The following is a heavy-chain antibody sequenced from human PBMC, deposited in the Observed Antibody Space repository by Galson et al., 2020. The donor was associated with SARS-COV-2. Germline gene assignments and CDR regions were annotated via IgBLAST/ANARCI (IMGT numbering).Heavy chain of an antibody. J-gene: IGHJ4*02. D-gene: IGHD1-26*01. CDR3: TKGSWGDD. CDR1: GFSFSTYD. Sequence: GESLKISCAASGFSFSTYDMMWVRQAPGKGLEWVSIISGDSRAIYYANSVKGRFTISRDNSKNTLYLPMNSLRVDDTALYCCTKGSWGDDWGQGTLVTVSS. V-gene: IGHV3-23*01. CDR2: ISGDSRAI.